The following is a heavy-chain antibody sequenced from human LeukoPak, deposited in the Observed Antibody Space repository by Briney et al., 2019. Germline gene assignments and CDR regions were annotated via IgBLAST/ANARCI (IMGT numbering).Heavy chain of an antibody. CDR2: INWNGGST. CDR3: ARAHETTVTTPFDY. CDR1: GFTFDDYG. Sequence: GGSLRLSCAASGFTFDDYGMSWVRQAPGKGLEWVSGINWNGGSTGYADSVKGRLTISRDNAKNSLYLQMNSLRAEDTALYYCARAHETTVTTPFDYWGQGTLVTVSS. J-gene: IGHJ4*02. V-gene: IGHV3-20*04. D-gene: IGHD4-17*01.